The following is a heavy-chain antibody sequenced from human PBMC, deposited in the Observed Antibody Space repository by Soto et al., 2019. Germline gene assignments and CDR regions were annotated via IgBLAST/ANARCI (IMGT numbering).Heavy chain of an antibody. CDR1: GFTFSSYA. Sequence: QVQLVESGGGVVQPGRSLRLSCAASGFTFSSYAMHWVRQAPGKGLEWVVVISYDGSNKYYADSVKGRFTISRDNSKNTLYLQMNSLRAEDTAVYYCARDSRAGERYSYGPDYWGQGTLVTVSS. J-gene: IGHJ4*02. CDR3: ARDSRAGERYSYGPDY. CDR2: ISYDGSNK. D-gene: IGHD5-18*01. V-gene: IGHV3-30-3*01.